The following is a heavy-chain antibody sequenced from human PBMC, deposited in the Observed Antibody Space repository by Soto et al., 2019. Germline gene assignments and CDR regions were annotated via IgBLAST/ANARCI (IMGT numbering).Heavy chain of an antibody. CDR1: GDSVSSNSAA. D-gene: IGHD2-21*01. CDR2: TYYRSKWYN. CDR3: ARSYSSTWMRYYYGMDV. Sequence: SQTLSLTCVISGDSVSSNSAAWNWIRQSPSRGLEWLGRTYYRSKWYNDYAVSVKSRITINPDTSKNQFSLQLNSVTPEDTAVYYCARSYSSTWMRYYYGMDVWGQGTTVTVSS. J-gene: IGHJ6*02. V-gene: IGHV6-1*01.